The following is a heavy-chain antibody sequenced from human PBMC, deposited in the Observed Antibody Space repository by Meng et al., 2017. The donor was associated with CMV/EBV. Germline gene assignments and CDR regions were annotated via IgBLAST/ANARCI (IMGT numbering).Heavy chain of an antibody. CDR1: GFTVSSNY. D-gene: IGHD3-10*01. CDR2: SYSGGST. V-gene: IGHV3-53*01. CDR3: ATTYCYGSGSYYTLDY. J-gene: IGHJ4*02. Sequence: GGSLRLSCAASGFTVSSNYMSWVRQAPGEGLEWVSVSYSGGSTYYADSVKGRFATSRDNSKNTLYLQMNSLRAEDTAAYYCATTYCYGSGSYYTLDYWGQGTLVTVSS.